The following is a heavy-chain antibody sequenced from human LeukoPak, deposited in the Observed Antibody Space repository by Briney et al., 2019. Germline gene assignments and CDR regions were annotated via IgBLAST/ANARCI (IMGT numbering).Heavy chain of an antibody. D-gene: IGHD5/OR15-5a*01. V-gene: IGHV3-49*04. Sequence: PGGSLRLSCTASGFTFGDYAMSWVRQAPGKGLEWVGFIRSKAYGGTTEYAASVKGRFTISRDNAKNSLYLQMNSLRAEDTAFYYCAKDRVYEIGANWFDPWGQGTLVTVSS. CDR3: AKDRVYEIGANWFDP. CDR2: IRSKAYGGTT. CDR1: GFTFGDYA. J-gene: IGHJ5*02.